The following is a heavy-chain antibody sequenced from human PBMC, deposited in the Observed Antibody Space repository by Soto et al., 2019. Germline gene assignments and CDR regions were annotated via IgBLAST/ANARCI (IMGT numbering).Heavy chain of an antibody. Sequence: PSETLSLTCTVSGGSISSGGYYWSWIRQHPGKGLEWIGYIYYSGSTYYNPSLKSRVTISVDTSKNQFSLKLSSVTAADTAVYYCARARGSSGYYYVYYYYGMDVWGQGTTVTVFS. CDR3: ARARGSSGYYYVYYYYGMDV. J-gene: IGHJ6*02. CDR2: IYYSGST. D-gene: IGHD3-22*01. V-gene: IGHV4-31*03. CDR1: GGSISSGGYY.